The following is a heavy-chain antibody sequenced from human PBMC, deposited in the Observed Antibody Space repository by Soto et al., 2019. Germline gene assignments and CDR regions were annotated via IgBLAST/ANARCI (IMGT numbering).Heavy chain of an antibody. CDR3: ARDTGYAFGSLNY. D-gene: IGHD5-18*01. V-gene: IGHV1-3*01. J-gene: IGHJ4*02. Sequence: HVELVQSGADVKKPGASVTISCKASGYTFTDYALHWVRQAPGQRLEWMGWMNAGVGNTLYSQKFKGRITINRDTSASTDYMESNSLKSEDTAIYYCARDTGYAFGSLNYWGPGTLVTVSS. CDR1: GYTFTDYA. CDR2: MNAGVGNT.